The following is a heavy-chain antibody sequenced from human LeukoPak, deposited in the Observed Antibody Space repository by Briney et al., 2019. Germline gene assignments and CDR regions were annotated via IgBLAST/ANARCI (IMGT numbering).Heavy chain of an antibody. J-gene: IGHJ4*02. V-gene: IGHV1-18*01. CDR3: ARDRQWLPGRKGFDY. D-gene: IGHD6-19*01. Sequence: GASVKVSCKASGYTFTSYGISWVRQAPGQGLEWMGWISAYNGNTNYAQKLQGRVTMTTDTSTSTAYMELRSLRSDDTAVYYCARDRQWLPGRKGFDYWGQGTLVTVSS. CDR2: ISAYNGNT. CDR1: GYTFTSYG.